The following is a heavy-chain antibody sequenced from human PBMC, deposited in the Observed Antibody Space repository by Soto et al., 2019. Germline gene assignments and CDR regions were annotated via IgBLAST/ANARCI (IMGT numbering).Heavy chain of an antibody. CDR3: ARDLTIVPATHPRLENYGMDV. CDR2: ISPYNGHT. Sequence: ASVKVSCKASGYSFTSYGISWVRRAPGQGLEWMGWISPYNGHTQFVERFQGRVTMTTDTSTKTAYMELRNLRSDDTAHYYCARDLTIVPATHPRLENYGMDVWGQGTTVTV. CDR1: GYSFTSYG. J-gene: IGHJ6*02. D-gene: IGHD2-2*01. V-gene: IGHV1-18*01.